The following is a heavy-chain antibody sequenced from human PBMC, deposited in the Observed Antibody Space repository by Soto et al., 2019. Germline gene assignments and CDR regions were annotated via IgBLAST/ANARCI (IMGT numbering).Heavy chain of an antibody. Sequence: QLQLQESGSGLVKPSQTLSLTCAVSGGSNNSGGYSWSWIRQPPGKGLEWIGYIYHSGSTYYNPSLKSRVTISLDRSKKQFSLKLSSVAAAETAVYYCARGMTTVTTLDYWGQGTLVTVSS. D-gene: IGHD4-17*01. V-gene: IGHV4-30-2*01. CDR1: GGSNNSGGYS. J-gene: IGHJ4*02. CDR3: ARGMTTVTTLDY. CDR2: IYHSGST.